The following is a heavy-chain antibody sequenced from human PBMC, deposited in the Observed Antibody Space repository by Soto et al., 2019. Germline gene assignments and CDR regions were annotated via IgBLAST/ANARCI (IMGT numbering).Heavy chain of an antibody. CDR2: IIPIFGTA. J-gene: IGHJ6*02. V-gene: IGHV1-69*01. D-gene: IGHD6-13*01. Sequence: QVQLVQSGAEVKKPGSSVKVSCKAYGGTFSSYAISWVRQAPGQGLEWMGGIIPIFGTANYAQKFQGRVTITADESTITAYRELSRLRSEDTAVYYGARSGIAAAENYYDGMDVWGQGTTVTVSS. CDR3: ARSGIAAAENYYDGMDV. CDR1: GGTFSSYA.